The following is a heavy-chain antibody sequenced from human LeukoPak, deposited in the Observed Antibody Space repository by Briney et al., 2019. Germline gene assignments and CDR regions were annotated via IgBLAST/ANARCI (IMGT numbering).Heavy chain of an antibody. Sequence: GGSLRLSSAVSGFTFSSHWMTWVRQAPGKGLEWVANIKKDGSEKYYADSVKGRFTIYRDDAKNSVYLQMNSLRAEDTAVYYCARGYSWSGYIYDYWGQGTLVTVSS. CDR1: GFTFSSHW. D-gene: IGHD3-3*01. J-gene: IGHJ4*02. CDR3: ARGYSWSGYIYDY. V-gene: IGHV3-7*01. CDR2: IKKDGSEK.